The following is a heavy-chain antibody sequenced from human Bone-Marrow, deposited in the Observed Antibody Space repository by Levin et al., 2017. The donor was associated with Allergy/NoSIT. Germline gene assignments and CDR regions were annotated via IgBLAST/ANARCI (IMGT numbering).Heavy chain of an antibody. CDR2: INDRGTT. Sequence: SETLSLTCTVSGGSITTYFWSWIRQPPGKGLEWIGHINDRGTTTYNSSLKSRVTISLDTSKNYISLNLTSVTAADTAVYYCARDSGRVHRAFNVWGQGTMVTVSS. J-gene: IGHJ3*01. V-gene: IGHV4-59*01. CDR1: GGSITTYF. D-gene: IGHD3-10*01. CDR3: ARDSGRVHRAFNV.